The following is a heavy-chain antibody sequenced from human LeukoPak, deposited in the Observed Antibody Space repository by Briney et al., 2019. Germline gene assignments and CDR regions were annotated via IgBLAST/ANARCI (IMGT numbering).Heavy chain of an antibody. V-gene: IGHV3-23*01. CDR2: IGSSGGGI. D-gene: IGHD7-27*01. CDR3: AIDPNWGTHS. CDR1: GFNFSTYT. J-gene: IGHJ4*02. Sequence: PGGSLRLSCAASGFNFSTYTMYWVRHPPGKGLEWVSIIGSSGGGIHYADSVKGRFTISRDNSKNALYLQMNSLRVEDTAVYYCAIDPNWGTHSWGQGVLVTVSS.